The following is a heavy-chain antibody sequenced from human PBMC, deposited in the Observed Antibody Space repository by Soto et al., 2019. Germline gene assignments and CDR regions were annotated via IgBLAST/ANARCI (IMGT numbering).Heavy chain of an antibody. V-gene: IGHV3-23*01. D-gene: IGHD2-2*01. Sequence: EVQLLQYGGALMQPGGSPRLSCAASGFTFRSYAMTWVRQAPGMGLEWVSAISGIGTSTYYADSVKGRLTISRDNSKKRVSLQMDSRIVEDTAVYYCARLVVPAAIRSNWVGPWGQGTQVCVSS. CDR1: GFTFRSYA. CDR3: ARLVVPAAIRSNWVGP. J-gene: IGHJ5*02. CDR2: ISGIGTST.